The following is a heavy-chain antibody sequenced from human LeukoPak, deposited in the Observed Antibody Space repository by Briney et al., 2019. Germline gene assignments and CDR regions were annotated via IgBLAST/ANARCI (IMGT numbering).Heavy chain of an antibody. D-gene: IGHD6-13*01. CDR1: GYSFTNYW. CDR3: ARAIAAAPEVRYFDL. V-gene: IGHV5-51*01. CDR2: IYPSDSDT. J-gene: IGHJ2*01. Sequence: GESLKISCMGSGYSFTNYWIGWVRQVPGSGLEWMGVIYPSDSDTRYSPSFQGQVTISADKSIDTAYLQWSSLKASDTAMYYCARAIAAAPEVRYFDLWGRGTLVTVSS.